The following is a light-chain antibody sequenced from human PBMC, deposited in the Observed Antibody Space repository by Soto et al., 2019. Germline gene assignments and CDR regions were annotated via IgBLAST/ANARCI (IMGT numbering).Light chain of an antibody. V-gene: IGLV2-14*03. J-gene: IGLJ1*01. CDR2: EVS. Sequence: QCALAHPASVSGSPGQSITISCTGTSSDVGAYDYVSWYQQHPDKAPKLMIYEVSNRPSGVSNRFSGSKSVNTATLTISGLQAEDEADYYCSSYTSSSTRVFGTGTKVTVL. CDR3: SSYTSSSTRV. CDR1: SSDVGAYDY.